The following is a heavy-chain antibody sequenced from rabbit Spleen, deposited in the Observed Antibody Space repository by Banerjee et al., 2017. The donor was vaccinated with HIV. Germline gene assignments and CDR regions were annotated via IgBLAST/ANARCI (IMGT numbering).Heavy chain of an antibody. V-gene: IGHV1S45*01. CDR3: ARDLTDVIGWNFGW. CDR1: GFSFSSSYY. Sequence: QEQLVESGGGLVQPTGSLTLTCKASGFSFSSSYYMCWVRQAPGKGLEWIACIYGGDGTSTAYASWAKGRFTVSKTSSTTVTLQMTSLTAADTATYFCARDLTDVIGWNFGWWGQGTLVTVS. J-gene: IGHJ4*01. CDR2: IYGGDGTST. D-gene: IGHD1-1*01.